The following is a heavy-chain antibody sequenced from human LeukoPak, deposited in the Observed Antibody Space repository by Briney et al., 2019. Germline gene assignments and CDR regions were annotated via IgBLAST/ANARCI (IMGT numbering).Heavy chain of an antibody. CDR2: ISYDGSNK. J-gene: IGHJ4*02. CDR1: GFTFSSYG. Sequence: PGGSLRLSCAASGFTFSSYGMHWVRQAPGKGLEWVAVISYDGSNKYYADPVKGRFTISRDNAKNTLYLQMNSLRAEDTAVYYCARGHDYGDYYFDYWGQGTLVTVSS. V-gene: IGHV3-30*03. D-gene: IGHD4-17*01. CDR3: ARGHDYGDYYFDY.